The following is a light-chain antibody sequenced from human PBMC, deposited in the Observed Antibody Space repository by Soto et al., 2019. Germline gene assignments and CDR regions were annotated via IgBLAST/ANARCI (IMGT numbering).Light chain of an antibody. J-gene: IGKJ2*01. CDR2: AAS. CDR3: QQYFGSLYT. Sequence: SVLTQSPGTLSLFPGEGATLSCRTSQSISSTYLAWYQQRPGQAPRLLIYAASSRATGIPDRFSGSGSGTYFTLTISRLEPEDCAVYYCQQYFGSLYTFGQGTKLEIK. V-gene: IGKV3-20*01. CDR1: QSISSTY.